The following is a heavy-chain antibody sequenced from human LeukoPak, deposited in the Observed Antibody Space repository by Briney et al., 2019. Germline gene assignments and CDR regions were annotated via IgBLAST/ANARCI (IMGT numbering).Heavy chain of an antibody. D-gene: IGHD3-10*01. J-gene: IGHJ4*02. CDR2: IRYDGSNK. Sequence: QAGGSLRLSCAAPGFTFSSYGMHWVRQAPGKGLEWVAFIRYDGSNKYYADSVKGRFTISRDNSKNTLYLQMNSLRPEDTAVYYCAKDSKRWKTYYCEAGSYYFDYWGQGTRVTVSS. CDR1: GFTFSSYG. V-gene: IGHV3-30*02. CDR3: AKDSKRWKTYYCEAGSYYFDY.